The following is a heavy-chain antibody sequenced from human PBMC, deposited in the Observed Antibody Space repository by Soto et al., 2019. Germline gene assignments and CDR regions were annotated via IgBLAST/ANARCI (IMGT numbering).Heavy chain of an antibody. J-gene: IGHJ4*02. CDR3: ARDVYDSSGSWSLFPDY. Sequence: QVQLVESGGGVVQPGRSLRLSCAASGFTFSSYAMHWVRQAPGKGLEWVAVISYDGSNKYYADSVKGRFTISRDNSKNTLYLQMNSLRAEDTAVYYCARDVYDSSGSWSLFPDYWGQGTLVTVSS. CDR1: GFTFSSYA. CDR2: ISYDGSNK. V-gene: IGHV3-30-3*01. D-gene: IGHD3-22*01.